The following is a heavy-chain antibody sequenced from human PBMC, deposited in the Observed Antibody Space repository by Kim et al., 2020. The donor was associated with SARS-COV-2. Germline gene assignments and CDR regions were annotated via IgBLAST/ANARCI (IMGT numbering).Heavy chain of an antibody. CDR1: GFTFSSYS. Sequence: GGSLRLSCAASGFTFSSYSMNWVRQAPGKGLEWVSSISSSSSYIYYADSVKGRFTISRDNAKNSLYLQMNSLRAEDTAVYYCARDRAYYYGSGSYYNASLYYYYYYGMDVWGQGTTVTVSS. CDR2: ISSSSSYI. D-gene: IGHD3-10*01. V-gene: IGHV3-21*01. J-gene: IGHJ6*02. CDR3: ARDRAYYYGSGSYYNASLYYYYYYGMDV.